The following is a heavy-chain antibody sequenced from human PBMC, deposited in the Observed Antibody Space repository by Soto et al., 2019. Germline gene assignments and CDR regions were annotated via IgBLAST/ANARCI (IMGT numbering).Heavy chain of an antibody. J-gene: IGHJ5*02. D-gene: IGHD2-2*01. CDR3: AKEPSLVVVPAAMPLVPWFDP. V-gene: IGHV3-23*01. Sequence: GGSLRLSCAASGFTFSSYAMSWVRQAPGKGLEWVSAISGSGGSTYYADSVKGRFTISRDNSKNTLYLQMNSLRAEDTAVYYCAKEPSLVVVPAAMPLVPWFDPWGQGPLVTVSS. CDR1: GFTFSSYA. CDR2: ISGSGGST.